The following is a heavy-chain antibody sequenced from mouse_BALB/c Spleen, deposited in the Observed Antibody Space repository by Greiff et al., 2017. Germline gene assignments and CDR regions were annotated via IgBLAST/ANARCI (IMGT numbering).Heavy chain of an antibody. Sequence: VQLQQSGAELVRSGASVKLSCTASGFTIKDYYMHWVKQRPEQGLEWIGWIDPEDGDTEYAPKFQGKATMTADKSSNTAYLQLSSLTSEDTAVYYCCDGDMGQGYAMDYWGQGTSVTVSA. D-gene: IGHD1-1*02. CDR1: GFTIKDYY. J-gene: IGHJ4*01. CDR3: CDGDMGQGYAMDY. CDR2: IDPEDGDT. V-gene: IGHV14-4*02.